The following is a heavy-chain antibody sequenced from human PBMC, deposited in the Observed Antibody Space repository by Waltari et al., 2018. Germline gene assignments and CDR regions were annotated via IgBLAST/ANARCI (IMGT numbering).Heavy chain of an antibody. J-gene: IGHJ4*02. CDR3: ATTTWGGVNDY. Sequence: EVQLVESGGGLVQPGGSLRRPCVAPGSPFSSRWMSWVRQAPRKGLEWVTNIRQDGSERYYVGSVKGRFTVSRDNAQNSLYLQMNSLSAEDTAMYYCATTTWGGVNDYWGQGTLVTVSS. D-gene: IGHD4-17*01. CDR1: GSPFSSRW. V-gene: IGHV3-7*01. CDR2: IRQDGSER.